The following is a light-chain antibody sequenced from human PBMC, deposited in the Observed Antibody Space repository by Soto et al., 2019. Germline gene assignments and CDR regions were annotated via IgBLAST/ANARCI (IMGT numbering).Light chain of an antibody. CDR2: EFT. CDR1: SGDIGGYNY. CDR3: SSYTTNSTPVV. V-gene: IGLV2-14*01. Sequence: QSALTQPASVSGSPGQSITISCTGTSGDIGGYNYVSWYQQHPGKAPKLLISEFTNRPSGVSNRFSGSKSGNTASLTISGLQAEDEADYYCSSYTTNSTPVVFGGGTKLTVL. J-gene: IGLJ2*01.